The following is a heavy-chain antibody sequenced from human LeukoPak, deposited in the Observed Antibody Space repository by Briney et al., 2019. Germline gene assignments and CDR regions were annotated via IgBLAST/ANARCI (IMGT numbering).Heavy chain of an antibody. CDR2: IYSGGGA. Sequence: GGSLRLSCAASGFTVSSDYMSWVRQAPGKGLERVSVIYSGGGAYYADSVKGRFTISRDNSKNTLYLQMNSLRAEDTAVYYCARGSGWSGYHDAFDIWGQGTMVTVSS. CDR1: GFTVSSDY. D-gene: IGHD3-3*01. J-gene: IGHJ3*02. V-gene: IGHV3-53*01. CDR3: ARGSGWSGYHDAFDI.